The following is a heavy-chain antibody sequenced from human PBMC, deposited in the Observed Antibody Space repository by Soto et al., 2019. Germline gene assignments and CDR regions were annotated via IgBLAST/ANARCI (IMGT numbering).Heavy chain of an antibody. CDR2: FSRSGGGT. J-gene: IGHJ4*02. CDR3: ATRSFVVVVAAILAY. D-gene: IGHD2-15*01. V-gene: IGHV3-23*01. Sequence: GTLRLSCSASGFTYSSYAMSGVRQAPGKGLKWISAFSRSGGGTYYAESVKGRFTISRDNSKSTLYLQMNSLRAEDSAAYYRATRSFVVVVAAILAYGGQGTLVTVFS. CDR1: GFTYSSYA.